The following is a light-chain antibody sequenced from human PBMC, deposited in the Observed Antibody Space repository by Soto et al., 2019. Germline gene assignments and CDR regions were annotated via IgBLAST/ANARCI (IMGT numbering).Light chain of an antibody. Sequence: EIVLTQSPATLSLSPGERATLSCRASQSVSSYLAWYQQKPGQAPRLLIYDASNRATGIPARFSGSGSGTDLTLTISSLEPEDFAVYYCQQFRRSPYTFGPGTKLDF. CDR3: QQFRRSPYT. V-gene: IGKV3-11*01. J-gene: IGKJ3*01. CDR2: DAS. CDR1: QSVSSY.